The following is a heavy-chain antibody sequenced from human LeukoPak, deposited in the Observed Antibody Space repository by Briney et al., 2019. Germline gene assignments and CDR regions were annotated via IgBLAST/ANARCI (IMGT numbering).Heavy chain of an antibody. CDR3: ARSKAASDAFDI. V-gene: IGHV1-8*01. Sequence: ASVKVSCKASGYTFTSYDINWVRQATGQGLEWMGWMNPNSGNTGYAQKFQGRVTMTRNTSISTAYMELSSLRSEDTAVYYCARSKAASDAFDIWGQGTMGTVSS. D-gene: IGHD6-13*01. CDR2: MNPNSGNT. CDR1: GYTFTSYD. J-gene: IGHJ3*02.